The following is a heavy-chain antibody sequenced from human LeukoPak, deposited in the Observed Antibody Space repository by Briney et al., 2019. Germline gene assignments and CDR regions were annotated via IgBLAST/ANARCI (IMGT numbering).Heavy chain of an antibody. Sequence: KPSETLSLTCTVSGGSISSSSYYWGWIRQPPGKGLEWIGSIYYSGSTYYNPSLKSRVTMSVDTSKNQFSLKLSSVTAADTAVYYCARVCIAAAGMGGGDNWFDPWGQGTLVTVSS. CDR2: IYYSGST. CDR1: GGSISSSSYY. V-gene: IGHV4-39*07. J-gene: IGHJ5*02. CDR3: ARVCIAAAGMGGGDNWFDP. D-gene: IGHD6-13*01.